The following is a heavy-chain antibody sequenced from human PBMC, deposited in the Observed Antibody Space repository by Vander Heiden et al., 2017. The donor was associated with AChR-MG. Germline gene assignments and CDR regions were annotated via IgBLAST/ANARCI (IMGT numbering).Heavy chain of an antibody. Sequence: QVQLVESGGGLVKPGGSLRLSCAASGFTFSDYYKNWIRQAPGKGLEWVSYISTGGSIIYYADSVKGRFTISRDNAKNSLYLQMNSLRAEDTAVYYCARGDFYYYYMDVWGKGTTVTVSS. CDR3: ARGDFYYYYMDV. D-gene: IGHD2-21*01. CDR2: ISTGGSII. J-gene: IGHJ6*03. V-gene: IGHV3-11*01. CDR1: GFTFSDYY.